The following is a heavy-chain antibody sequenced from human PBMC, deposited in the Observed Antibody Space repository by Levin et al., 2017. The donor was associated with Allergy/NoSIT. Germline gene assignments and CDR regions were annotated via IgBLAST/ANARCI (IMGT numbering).Heavy chain of an antibody. V-gene: IGHV3-7*01. Sequence: LSLTCAASGFIFRNYWMTWVRQAPGKGLEWVANIKQDGSDKYYVDSVRGRFTISRDNAKNSLSLQMNSLRAEDTAVYYCARDRSLASWGQGTLVTVSS. CDR3: ARDRSLAS. CDR2: IKQDGSDK. CDR1: GFIFRNYW. D-gene: IGHD3-16*01. J-gene: IGHJ5*02.